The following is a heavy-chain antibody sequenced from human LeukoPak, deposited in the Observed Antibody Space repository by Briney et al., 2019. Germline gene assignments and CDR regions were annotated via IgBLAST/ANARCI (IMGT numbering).Heavy chain of an antibody. Sequence: SETLSLTCTVSGGSISSYYWSWIRQPPEKGLEWIGYIYYSGSTNYNPSLKSRVTISVDRSKNQFSLKLSSVTAADTAVYYCARGGALTIFGVVNPFDYWGQGTLVTVSS. J-gene: IGHJ4*02. CDR1: GGSISSYY. V-gene: IGHV4-59*12. CDR3: ARGGALTIFGVVNPFDY. D-gene: IGHD3-3*01. CDR2: IYYSGST.